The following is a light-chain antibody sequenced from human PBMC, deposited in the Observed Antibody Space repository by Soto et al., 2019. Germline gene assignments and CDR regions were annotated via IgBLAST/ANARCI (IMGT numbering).Light chain of an antibody. CDR2: GNS. CDR3: QSYDSSLSAVV. Sequence: QSVLTQPPSVSGAPGQRVTISCTGSSSNIGAGYDVHWYQHLPGAAPKLLIYGNSNRPSGVPDRFSGSKSVTSASLAITGLQADDEADYYCQSYDSSLSAVVFGGGTKLTVL. V-gene: IGLV1-40*01. J-gene: IGLJ2*01. CDR1: SSNIGAGYD.